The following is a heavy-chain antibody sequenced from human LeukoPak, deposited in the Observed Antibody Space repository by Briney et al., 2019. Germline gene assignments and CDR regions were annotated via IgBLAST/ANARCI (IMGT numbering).Heavy chain of an antibody. CDR2: INSDGSNT. J-gene: IGHJ4*02. CDR1: GFTFSSYG. V-gene: IGHV3-74*01. Sequence: GGSLRLSCAASGFTFSSYGMHWVRQAPGKGLVWVSCINSDGSNTLYADSVKGRFTISRDNAKNTLYLQINSLRAEDTAVYYCTRGSDYTGELHDSWGQGTLVTVSS. D-gene: IGHD3-10*01. CDR3: TRGSDYTGELHDS.